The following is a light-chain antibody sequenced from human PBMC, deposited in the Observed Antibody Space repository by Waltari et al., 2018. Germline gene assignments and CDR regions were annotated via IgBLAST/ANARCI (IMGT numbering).Light chain of an antibody. V-gene: IGKV1-39*01. Sequence: IQMTQSPTSLSASVGDRVTITCRTNQSISNYLNWYQQKPGRAPKLLIYGASTLKAGVPSRFSGSGSGKDFTHTISSLQTEDFATYYCQQSYSNMYTFGQGTK. CDR1: QSISNY. J-gene: IGKJ2*01. CDR2: GAS. CDR3: QQSYSNMYT.